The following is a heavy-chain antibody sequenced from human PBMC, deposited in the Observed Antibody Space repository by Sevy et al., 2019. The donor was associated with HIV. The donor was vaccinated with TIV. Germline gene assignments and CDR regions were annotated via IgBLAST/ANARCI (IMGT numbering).Heavy chain of an antibody. CDR1: GFTFSSYS. CDR2: ISSSSSSYI. CDR3: ARDAALSNYYDSSGYPNAFDI. V-gene: IGHV3-21*01. D-gene: IGHD3-22*01. Sequence: GGSLRLSCAASGFTFSSYSMNWVRQAPGKGLEWVSSISSSSSSYIYYADSVKGRFTISRDNAKNSLYLQMNSLRAEDTAVYYCARDAALSNYYDSSGYPNAFDIWGQGTMVTVSS. J-gene: IGHJ3*02.